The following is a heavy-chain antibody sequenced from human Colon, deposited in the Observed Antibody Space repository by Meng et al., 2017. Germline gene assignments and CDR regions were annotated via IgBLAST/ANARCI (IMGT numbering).Heavy chain of an antibody. CDR1: GASVSSGPYY. J-gene: IGHJ4*02. V-gene: IGHV4-31*03. CDR3: ATEATLYYFDY. D-gene: IGHD3-16*01. CDR2: IYYSGST. Sequence: QVLLQESGPGLVQPSQTLSLTCSVSGASVSSGPYYWSWIRQHPGKGLEWIGYIYYSGSTYYNPSLKSRVIISVDSSKNQFSLNLTSVTAADTAVYYCATEATLYYFDYWGQGAPVTVSS.